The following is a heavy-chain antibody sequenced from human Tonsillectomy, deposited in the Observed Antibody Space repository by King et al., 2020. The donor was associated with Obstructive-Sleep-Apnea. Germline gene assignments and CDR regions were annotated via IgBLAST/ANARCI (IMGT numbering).Heavy chain of an antibody. V-gene: IGHV3-48*04. CDR1: GFTFSSYN. CDR2: ISSISSTI. D-gene: IGHD6-19*01. J-gene: IGHJ4*02. Sequence: VQLVESGGGLVQPGGSLRLSCAASGFTFSSYNMNWVRQAPGKGLEWVSYISSISSTIYYADSIKGRFTISRDNAKNSLFLQMNSLRAEDTAVYYCARDALGAVAGTSDYWGQGTLVTVSS. CDR3: ARDALGAVAGTSDY.